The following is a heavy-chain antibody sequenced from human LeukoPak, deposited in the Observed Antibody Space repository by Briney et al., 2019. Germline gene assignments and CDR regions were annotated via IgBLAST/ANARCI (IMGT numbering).Heavy chain of an antibody. CDR1: GFTFGNYG. J-gene: IGHJ4*02. Sequence: GGSLRLSCVASGFTFGNYGMNWVRQAPGKGLEFVSSISGSDGSTHYADSVKGRFTISRDNSKNTLYLQMNSLRAEDTAVYYCARGESIDYWGQGTLVTVSS. V-gene: IGHV3-23*01. CDR2: ISGSDGST. CDR3: ARGESIDY.